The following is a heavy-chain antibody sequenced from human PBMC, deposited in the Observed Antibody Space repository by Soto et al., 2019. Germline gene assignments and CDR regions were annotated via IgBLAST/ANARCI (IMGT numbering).Heavy chain of an antibody. J-gene: IGHJ5*02. CDR2: IYYSGST. V-gene: IGHV4-59*01. CDR3: ARGNWFDP. Sequence: SETLSLTCTVSGGSISTYYWSWIRQPPGKGLEWIGYIYYSGSTDYNPSLKSRVTISVDTSKNQFSLMLTSVTAADTAVYYCARGNWFDPWGQGTLVTVSS. CDR1: GGSISTYY.